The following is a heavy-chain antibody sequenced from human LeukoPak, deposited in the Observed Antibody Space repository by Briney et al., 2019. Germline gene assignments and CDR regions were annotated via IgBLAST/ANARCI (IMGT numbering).Heavy chain of an antibody. CDR2: ISSSSSYI. CDR3: AKAEKITGTPYFDY. V-gene: IGHV3-21*01. J-gene: IGHJ4*02. Sequence: PGGSLRLSCAASGFTFSSYSMNWVRQAPGKGLEWVSSISSSSSYIYYADSVKGRFTISRDNAKNSLYLQMNSLRAEDTAVYYCAKAEKITGTPYFDYWGQGTLVTVSS. D-gene: IGHD1-20*01. CDR1: GFTFSSYS.